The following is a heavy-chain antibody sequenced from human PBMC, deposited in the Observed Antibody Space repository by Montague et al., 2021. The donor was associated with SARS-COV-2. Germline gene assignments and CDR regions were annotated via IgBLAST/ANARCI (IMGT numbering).Heavy chain of an antibody. V-gene: IGHV4-39*07. CDR1: GYSISSSNYY. CDR3: ARGLRLCNGGSCYFAWFDP. CDR2: INHSGTT. Sequence: SETLSLTCTVSGYSISSSNYYWGWIRQPPGKGLEWIGEINHSGTTNYNPSLESRFSISVDTSKNQFSLRLISVTAADTAVYYCARGLRLCNGGSCYFAWFDPWGQGTPVTVSS. J-gene: IGHJ5*02. D-gene: IGHD2-15*01.